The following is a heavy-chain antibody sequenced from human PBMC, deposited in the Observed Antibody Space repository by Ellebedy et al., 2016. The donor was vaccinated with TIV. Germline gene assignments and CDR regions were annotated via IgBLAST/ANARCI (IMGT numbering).Heavy chain of an antibody. J-gene: IGHJ5*02. CDR3: ARRQITERTISEYNWFDP. Sequence: MPSETLSLTCTVSGGSIGSSYWNWIRQAPGKGLEWIGYIHHSGRTNYNPSLNSRVTISMDTHKNQFSLELSSVTAADAAVYYCARRQITERTISEYNWFDPWGQGTLVTVSS. CDR1: GGSIGSSY. CDR2: IHHSGRT. V-gene: IGHV4-59*08. D-gene: IGHD1-20*01.